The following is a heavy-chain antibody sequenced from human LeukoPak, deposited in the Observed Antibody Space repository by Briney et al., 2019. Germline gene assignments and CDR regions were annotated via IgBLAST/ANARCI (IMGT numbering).Heavy chain of an antibody. CDR2: ISYDGSNK. CDR3: ASPYGSGILWDYFDY. D-gene: IGHD3-10*01. J-gene: IGHJ4*02. Sequence: HAGGSLRPSCAASGFTFSSYAMHWVRQAPGKGLEWVAVISYDGSNKYYADSVKGRFTISRDNSKNTLYLQMNSLRAEDTAVYYCASPYGSGILWDYFDYWGQGTLVTVSS. V-gene: IGHV3-30*04. CDR1: GFTFSSYA.